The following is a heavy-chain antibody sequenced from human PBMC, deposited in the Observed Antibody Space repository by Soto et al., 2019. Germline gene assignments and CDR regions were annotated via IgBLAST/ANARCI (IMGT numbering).Heavy chain of an antibody. CDR1: GGSFSGYY. Sequence: SETLSLTCAVYGGSFSGYYWSWIRQPPGKGLEWIGEINHSGSTNYNPSLKSRVTISVDTSKNQFSLKLSSVTAADTAVYYCARVRGSITMARGFDYGMDVWGQGTTVT. V-gene: IGHV4-34*01. CDR3: ARVRGSITMARGFDYGMDV. CDR2: INHSGST. D-gene: IGHD3-10*01. J-gene: IGHJ6*02.